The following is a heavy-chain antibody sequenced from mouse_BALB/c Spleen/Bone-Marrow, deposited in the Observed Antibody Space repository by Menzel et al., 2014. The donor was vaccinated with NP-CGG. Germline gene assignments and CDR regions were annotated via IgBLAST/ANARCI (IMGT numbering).Heavy chain of an antibody. CDR1: GYTFTSYW. J-gene: IGHJ4*01. Sequence: VQLQQSGAELVKPGASVKLSCKASGYTFTSYWMHWVKQRPGQGLEWIGEIDPSDSYTNYNQKFKGKVTLTVDKSSSTAYMQLSSLTSEDSAAYYCATARATSYAMDYWGQGTSVTVSS. CDR3: ATARATSYAMDY. V-gene: IGHV1-69*02. CDR2: IDPSDSYT. D-gene: IGHD3-1*01.